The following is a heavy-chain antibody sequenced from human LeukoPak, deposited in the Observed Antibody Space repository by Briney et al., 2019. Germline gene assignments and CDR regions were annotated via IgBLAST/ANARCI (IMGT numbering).Heavy chain of an antibody. Sequence: ASVKVSCKASGGTFSNYAISWVRQAPGQGLEWMGGIIPIFGTANYAQKFQGRVTITADKSTSTAYMELSSLRSEDTAVYYCARDLAYCGGDCYSFPYNWFDPWGQGTLVTVSS. J-gene: IGHJ5*02. CDR2: IIPIFGTA. V-gene: IGHV1-69*06. CDR1: GGTFSNYA. CDR3: ARDLAYCGGDCYSFPYNWFDP. D-gene: IGHD2-21*02.